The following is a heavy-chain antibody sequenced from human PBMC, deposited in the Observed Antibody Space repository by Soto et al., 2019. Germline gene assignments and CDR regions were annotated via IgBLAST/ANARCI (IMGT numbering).Heavy chain of an antibody. D-gene: IGHD3-10*01. J-gene: IGHJ4*02. CDR2: IYYSGDT. CDR1: DGSISSSGYY. Sequence: QLQLQESGPGLVKPSETLSLTCTVSDGSISSSGYYWGWIRQPPGKGLEWIGSIYYSGDTYFYPSLRSRVTISVGTSKNQFSLKLSSVTAADTAMYYCVRGGRYYMQETYYFDYWGQGTLVTVSS. V-gene: IGHV4-39*01. CDR3: VRGGRYYMQETYYFDY.